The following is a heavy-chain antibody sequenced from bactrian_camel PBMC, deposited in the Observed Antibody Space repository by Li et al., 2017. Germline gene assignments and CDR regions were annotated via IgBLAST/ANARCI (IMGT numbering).Heavy chain of an antibody. V-gene: IGHV3S53*01. D-gene: IGHD1*01. Sequence: HVQLVESGGGSVQAGGSLRLSCTGSGISLSSAFCVGWFRQAPGEKHEGVAVVDSRGSASYSDSVKGRFTASKDNAKNTVYLQMNSLKPEDTAMYYCAARGPYCYAKLSVADFTYWGQGTQVTVS. CDR3: AARGPYCYAKLSVADFTY. CDR1: GISLSSAFC. J-gene: IGHJ6*01. CDR2: VDSRGSA.